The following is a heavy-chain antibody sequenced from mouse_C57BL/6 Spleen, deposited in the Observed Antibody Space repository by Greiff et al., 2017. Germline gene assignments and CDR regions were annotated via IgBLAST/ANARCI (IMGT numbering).Heavy chain of an antibody. V-gene: IGHV1-82*01. Sequence: QVQLQQSGPELVKPGASVKISCKASGYAFSSSWMNWVKQRPGKGLEWIGRIYPGDGDTNYNGKFKGKATLTADKSSSTAYMQLSSLTSEDSAVYFCARRGTTVVERYFDYWGQGTTLTVSS. CDR3: ARRGTTVVERYFDY. CDR2: IYPGDGDT. J-gene: IGHJ2*01. D-gene: IGHD1-1*01. CDR1: GYAFSSSW.